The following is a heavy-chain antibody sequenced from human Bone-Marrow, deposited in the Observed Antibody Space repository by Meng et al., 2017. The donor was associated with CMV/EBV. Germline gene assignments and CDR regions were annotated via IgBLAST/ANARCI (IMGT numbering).Heavy chain of an antibody. D-gene: IGHD2-15*01. V-gene: IGHV3-30-3*01. CDR1: GFTFSSYA. Sequence: GESLKISCAASGFTFSSYAMHWVRRAPGKGLEWVAVISYDGSNKYYADSVKGRSTISRDNSKNTLYLQMNSLRAEDTAVYYCARRVAATPHLNWFAPWGQGTLVTVSS. CDR2: ISYDGSNK. J-gene: IGHJ5*02. CDR3: ARRVAATPHLNWFAP.